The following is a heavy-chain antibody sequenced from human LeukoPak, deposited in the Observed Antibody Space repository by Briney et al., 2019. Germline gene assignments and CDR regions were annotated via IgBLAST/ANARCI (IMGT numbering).Heavy chain of an antibody. V-gene: IGHV4-61*02. Sequence: SETLSLTCTVSGGSISSGSYYWRWIRQPAGKGLEWIGRIYTSGSTNYNPSLKSRVTISVDTSKNQFSLKLSSVTAADTAVYYCAREPAGIAAAGKALAFDIWGQGTMVTVSS. CDR2: IYTSGST. J-gene: IGHJ3*02. CDR3: AREPAGIAAAGKALAFDI. D-gene: IGHD6-13*01. CDR1: GGSISSGSYY.